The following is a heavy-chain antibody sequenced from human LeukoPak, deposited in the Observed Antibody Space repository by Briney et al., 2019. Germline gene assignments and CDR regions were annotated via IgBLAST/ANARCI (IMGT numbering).Heavy chain of an antibody. CDR1: GYTFTGYY. D-gene: IGHD5-12*01. CDR3: ARAPGRYSGYAVDY. V-gene: IGHV1-2*02. J-gene: IGHJ4*02. Sequence: ASVKVSCKASGYTFTGYYMHWVRQAPGQGLEWMGWINPNSGGTNYAQKFQGRVTMTRDTSISTAYMELSRLRSDDTAVYYCARAPGRYSGYAVDYWGQGTLVTVPS. CDR2: INPNSGGT.